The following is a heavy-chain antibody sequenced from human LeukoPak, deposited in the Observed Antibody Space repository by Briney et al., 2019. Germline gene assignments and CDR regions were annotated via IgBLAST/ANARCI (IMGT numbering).Heavy chain of an antibody. J-gene: IGHJ6*03. V-gene: IGHV4-61*02. Sequence: SQTLSLTCTVSGGSISSGSYYWSWIRQPAGKGLEWIGRIYTSGSTNYNPSLKSRVTISVDTSKNQFSLKLSSVTAADTAVYYCARDGGYGDYDGDYYYYMDVWGKGTTVTVSS. CDR2: IYTSGST. D-gene: IGHD4-17*01. CDR1: GGSISSGSYY. CDR3: ARDGGYGDYDGDYYYYMDV.